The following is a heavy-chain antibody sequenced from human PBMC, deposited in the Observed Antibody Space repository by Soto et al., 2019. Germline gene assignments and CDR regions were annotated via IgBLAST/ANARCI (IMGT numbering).Heavy chain of an antibody. CDR3: AREHQYMSGWGPAFDV. J-gene: IGHJ3*01. Sequence: QVHLVQSGTELKKPGASVKVSCEASGYTFKGYGISWLRQAPGQGLEWMGWISGYNGNTKYAQNLQGRVTMTTDTSTNTAYMELRSLRSDDTAVYYCAREHQYMSGWGPAFDVWGQGTTVIVSS. V-gene: IGHV1-18*01. CDR2: ISGYNGNT. D-gene: IGHD6-19*01. CDR1: GYTFKGYG.